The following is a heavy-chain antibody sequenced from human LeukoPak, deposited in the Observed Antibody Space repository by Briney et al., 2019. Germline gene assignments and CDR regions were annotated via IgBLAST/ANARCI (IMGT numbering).Heavy chain of an antibody. CDR1: GFTFYMYA. CDR2: MCGTAGCT. CDR3: AKDRPNFHENSGHYYRRDGDS. Sequence: GGSLRLSCQASGFTFYMYAMSWVRQAPGKGPEWVASMCGTAGCTFYPDSVKGRFTISRDNSKNVLYLRMNSLTAEDTAIYYCAKDRPNFHENSGHYYRRDGDSWGQGTLVTVSS. V-gene: IGHV3-23*01. D-gene: IGHD3-22*01. J-gene: IGHJ5*01.